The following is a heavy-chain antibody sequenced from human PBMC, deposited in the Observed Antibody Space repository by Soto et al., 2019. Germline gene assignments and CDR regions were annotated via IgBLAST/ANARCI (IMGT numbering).Heavy chain of an antibody. D-gene: IGHD3-22*01. CDR3: ARGSTMIVVVITTREDWFDP. V-gene: IGHV1-2*02. Sequence: SVKVSCKASGYTFTGYYMHWVRQAPGQGLEWMGWINPNSGGTNYAQKFQGRVTMTRDTSISTAYMELSRLRSDDTAVYYCARGSTMIVVVITTREDWFDPWGQGTLVTVSS. J-gene: IGHJ5*02. CDR2: INPNSGGT. CDR1: GYTFTGYY.